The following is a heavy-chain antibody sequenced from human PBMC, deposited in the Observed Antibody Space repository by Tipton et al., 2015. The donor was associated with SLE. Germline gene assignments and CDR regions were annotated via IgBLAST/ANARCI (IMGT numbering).Heavy chain of an antibody. CDR3: ARRLGYCSGGSCYGFDY. D-gene: IGHD2-15*01. V-gene: IGHV4-61*02. J-gene: IGHJ4*02. CDR2: GFAGGLT. CDR1: GGSISTTGYF. Sequence: TLSLTCTVSGGSISTTGYFWNWIRQPAGKGLEWIGRGFAGGLTDSNPSLKSRVTMSLDTSKNQFSLNLTSGTAADTAVYYCARRLGYCSGGSCYGFDYWGQGTLVTVSS.